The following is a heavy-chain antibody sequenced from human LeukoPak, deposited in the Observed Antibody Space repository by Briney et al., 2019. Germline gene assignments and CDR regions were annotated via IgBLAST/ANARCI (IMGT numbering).Heavy chain of an antibody. V-gene: IGHV4-34*01. D-gene: IGHD3-10*01. J-gene: IGHJ4*02. CDR3: ATRPRSSAYYPFDY. CDR2: INHSGST. CDR1: GGSFNGYY. Sequence: PSETLSLTCAVYGGSFNGYYWSWIRQPPGKGLEWIGEINHSGSTNYNPSLKSRVTISVDTSKNQFSLKLSSVTAADTAVYYCATRPRSSAYYPFDYWGQGTLVTVSS.